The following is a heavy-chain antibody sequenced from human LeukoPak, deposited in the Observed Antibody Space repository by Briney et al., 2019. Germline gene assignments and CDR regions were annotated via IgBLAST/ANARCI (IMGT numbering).Heavy chain of an antibody. Sequence: ASVKVSCKASGYSFTSSYIHWVRQAPGQGLEWMGWISAYNGNTNYAQKLQGRVTMTTDTSTSTAYMELRSLRSDDTAVYYCARDGAAAGHKIDYWGQGTLVTVSS. CDR3: ARDGAAAGHKIDY. V-gene: IGHV1-18*04. J-gene: IGHJ4*02. D-gene: IGHD6-13*01. CDR1: GYSFTSSY. CDR2: ISAYNGNT.